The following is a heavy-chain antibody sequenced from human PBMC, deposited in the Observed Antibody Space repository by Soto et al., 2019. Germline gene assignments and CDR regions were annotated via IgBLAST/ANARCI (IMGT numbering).Heavy chain of an antibody. CDR3: ARGTTMVRGVIKNYYYYGMDV. D-gene: IGHD3-10*01. CDR1: GYTFTSYD. Sequence: ASVKVSCKASGYTFTSYDINWVRQATGQGLEWMGWMNPNSGNIGYAQKFQGRVTMTRNTSISTAYMELSSLRSEDTAVYYCARGTTMVRGVIKNYYYYGMDVWGQGTTVTVSS. V-gene: IGHV1-8*01. J-gene: IGHJ6*02. CDR2: MNPNSGNI.